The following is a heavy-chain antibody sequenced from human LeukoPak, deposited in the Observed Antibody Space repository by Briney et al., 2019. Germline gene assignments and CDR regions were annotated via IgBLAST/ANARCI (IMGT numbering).Heavy chain of an antibody. CDR1: GFTFTNYG. D-gene: IGHD3-10*01. V-gene: IGHV3-30*02. J-gene: IGHJ6*02. CDR2: IRSDGSKN. CDR3: TKASGRNLYGMVV. Sequence: PGGSLRLSCVASGFTFTNYGMHWVRQAPGKGLEWVAFIRSDGSKNYYGDSVRGRFTISRDTSKNTLYLQMNTLRPEDTAVYYCTKASGRNLYGMVVWGQGTTVIVSS.